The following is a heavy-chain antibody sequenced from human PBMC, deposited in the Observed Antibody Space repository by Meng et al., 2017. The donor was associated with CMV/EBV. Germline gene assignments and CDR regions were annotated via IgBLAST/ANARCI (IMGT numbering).Heavy chain of an antibody. D-gene: IGHD4-23*01. CDR3: ARELPNSLADY. V-gene: IGHV3-21*01. Sequence: GESLKISCAASGFTFSSYSMNCVRQAPGKGLEWVSSISSSSSYIYYADSVKGRFTISRDNAKNSLYLQMNSLRAEDTAVYYCARELPNSLADYWGQGTLVTVSS. CDR1: GFTFSSYS. J-gene: IGHJ4*02. CDR2: ISSSSSYI.